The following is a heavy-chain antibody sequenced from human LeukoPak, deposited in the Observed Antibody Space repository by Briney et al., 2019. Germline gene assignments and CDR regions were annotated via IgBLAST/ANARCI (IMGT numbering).Heavy chain of an antibody. J-gene: IGHJ6*02. CDR1: GFIVSSYY. V-gene: IGHV3-53*01. CDR3: ARDLCSGASCYRPYGLDV. CDR2: IYSGGST. Sequence: GGSLRLSCAASGFIVSSYYTSWVRQAPGKGLEWVSVIYSGGSTYYADSVKGRFTISRDTSKNTLYLQMNSLRADDTAVYYCARDLCSGASCYRPYGLDVWGQGTTVTVSS. D-gene: IGHD2-15*01.